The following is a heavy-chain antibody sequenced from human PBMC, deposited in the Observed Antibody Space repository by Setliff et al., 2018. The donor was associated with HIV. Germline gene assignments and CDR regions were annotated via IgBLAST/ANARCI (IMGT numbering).Heavy chain of an antibody. CDR2: INDNGGA. J-gene: IGHJ4*02. Sequence: SETLSLTCAVSGGSFSDYSWTWLRQPPGKAQEWIGHINDNGGANYNPSLTTRATISVATPKNQFFLELTSVTAADTAVYYCARGRYNGDSYSGGFYYFDHWGQGSLVTVSS. CDR1: GGSFSDYS. D-gene: IGHD1-1*01. V-gene: IGHV4-34*01. CDR3: ARGRYNGDSYSGGFYYFDH.